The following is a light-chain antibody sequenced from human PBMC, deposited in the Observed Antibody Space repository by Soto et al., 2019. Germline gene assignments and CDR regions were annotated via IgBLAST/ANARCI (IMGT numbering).Light chain of an antibody. J-gene: IGKJ3*01. V-gene: IGKV1-39*01. CDR2: AAS. CDR3: QQYLRPPLT. CDR1: QSVDNY. Sequence: DIQMTQSPSSLAASVGDTVTLTCRAIQSVDNYLNWYQHKLGKAPGLLIYAASTLQSGVPSRFNGSGSGTDFLLTISSLQPEDFATDYCQQYLRPPLTFGHGTKVDIK.